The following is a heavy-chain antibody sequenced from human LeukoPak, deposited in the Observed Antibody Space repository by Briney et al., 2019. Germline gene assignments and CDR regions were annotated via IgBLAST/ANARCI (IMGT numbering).Heavy chain of an antibody. D-gene: IGHD5-12*01. Sequence: GASVKVSCKASGYTFTGYYMHWVRQAPGQGLEWMGWINPNSGGTNYAQKFQGRVTMTRDTSISTAYMELSRLRSDDTAVYYCAREGKSYSGYPNFDYWGQGTLVTVSS. V-gene: IGHV1-2*02. J-gene: IGHJ4*02. CDR2: INPNSGGT. CDR3: AREGKSYSGYPNFDY. CDR1: GYTFTGYY.